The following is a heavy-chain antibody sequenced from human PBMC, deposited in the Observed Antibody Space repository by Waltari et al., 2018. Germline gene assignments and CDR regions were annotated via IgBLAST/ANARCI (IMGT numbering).Heavy chain of an antibody. D-gene: IGHD3-10*01. Sequence: QVQLVQSGAEVKTPGSSVKVSCRASGATSSTYTISWVRQAPGQGLECMGRIIPIFGTANYEQKFQGRVTITADKSTSTAYMELSSLRSEDTAVYYCARGRINGSGSQRGAFDTWGQGTMVTVSS. V-gene: IGHV1-69*08. J-gene: IGHJ3*02. CDR3: ARGRINGSGSQRGAFDT. CDR2: IIPIFGTA. CDR1: GATSSTYT.